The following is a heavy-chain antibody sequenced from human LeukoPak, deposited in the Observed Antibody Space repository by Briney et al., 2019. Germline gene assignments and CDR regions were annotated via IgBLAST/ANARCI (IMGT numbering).Heavy chain of an antibody. V-gene: IGHV3-23*01. J-gene: IGHJ4*02. CDR3: AKRASGSGTSLYYFDY. Sequence: HPGGSLRLSCAVSGFTFSSYAMSWVRQAPGKGLEWVSVISGSGGSTYYADSVKGRFTISRDNSKNTLYLQMNSLRAEDTAVYYCAKRASGSGTSLYYFDYWGQGTLVTVSS. CDR2: ISGSGGST. CDR1: GFTFSSYA. D-gene: IGHD3-10*01.